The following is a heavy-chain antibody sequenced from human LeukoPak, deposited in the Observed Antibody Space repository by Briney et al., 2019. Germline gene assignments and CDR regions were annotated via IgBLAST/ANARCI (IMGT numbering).Heavy chain of an antibody. D-gene: IGHD5-18*01. CDR3: TSRWILDY. J-gene: IGHJ4*02. V-gene: IGHV3-7*01. CDR2: IKQDGSEK. Sequence: PGGSLRLSCAASGFTFSTYWMTWVRQAPGKELEWVANIKQDGSEKYYVDSVKGRFTISRDNAKNSLYLKMNSLRAEDTAVYYCTSRWILDYWGQGTLVTVSS. CDR1: GFTFSTYW.